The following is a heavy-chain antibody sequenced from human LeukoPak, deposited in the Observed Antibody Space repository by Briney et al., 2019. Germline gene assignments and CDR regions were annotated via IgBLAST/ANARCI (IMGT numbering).Heavy chain of an antibody. CDR3: AKAPYCGGDCFLRPLFFDP. J-gene: IGHJ5*02. Sequence: GGSLRLSCAASGFTFSSYGLHWVCQAPGKGLEWVAFIRYDGSNKYYADSVKGRFTISRDNSKNTLYLQMNSLRAEDTAVYYCAKAPYCGGDCFLRPLFFDPWGQGTLVTVSS. CDR1: GFTFSSYG. V-gene: IGHV3-30*02. CDR2: IRYDGSNK. D-gene: IGHD2-21*01.